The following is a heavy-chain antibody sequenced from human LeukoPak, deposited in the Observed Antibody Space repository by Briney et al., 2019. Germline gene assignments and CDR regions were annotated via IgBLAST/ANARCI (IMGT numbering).Heavy chain of an antibody. V-gene: IGHV4-34*01. CDR3: ARVLAAAGTSYYFDY. CDR1: GGSFSGYY. D-gene: IGHD6-13*01. Sequence: SETLSLTYAVYGGSFSGYYWSWIRQPPGKGLEWIGEINHSGSTNYNPSLKSRVTISVDTSKNQFSLKLSSVTAADTAVYYCARVLAAAGTSYYFDYWGQGTLVTVSS. J-gene: IGHJ4*02. CDR2: INHSGST.